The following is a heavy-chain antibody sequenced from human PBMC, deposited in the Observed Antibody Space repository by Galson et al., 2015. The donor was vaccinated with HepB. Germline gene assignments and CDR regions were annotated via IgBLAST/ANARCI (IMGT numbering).Heavy chain of an antibody. J-gene: IGHJ4*02. Sequence: LRLSCAASGFTFSSYAMGWVRQAPGKGLEWVSAISGSGGSTYYADSVKGRFTISRDNSRNTLYLQMNSLRAEDTAVYYCARWIQLWFGAFDYWGQGTLVTVSS. CDR1: GFTFSSYA. CDR3: ARWIQLWFGAFDY. V-gene: IGHV3-23*01. CDR2: ISGSGGST. D-gene: IGHD5-18*01.